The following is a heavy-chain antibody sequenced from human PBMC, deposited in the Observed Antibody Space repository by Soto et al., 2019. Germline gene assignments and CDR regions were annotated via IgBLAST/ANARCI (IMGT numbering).Heavy chain of an antibody. CDR2: ISDDGSNK. Sequence: SLRLSCAASGFTFSNYGMHWVRQAPGKGLEWVAFISDDGSNKYYADSMKGRFTMSRDNSKRTLYLQMSSLRVEDTAVYYCTKRRNVLRFLEWSSGMEVWGQGPTVTVSS. D-gene: IGHD3-3*01. J-gene: IGHJ6*02. CDR3: TKRRNVLRFLEWSSGMEV. CDR1: GFTFSNYG. V-gene: IGHV3-30*18.